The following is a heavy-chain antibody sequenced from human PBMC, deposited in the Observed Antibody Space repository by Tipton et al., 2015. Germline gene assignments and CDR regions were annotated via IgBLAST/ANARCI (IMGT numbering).Heavy chain of an antibody. J-gene: IGHJ3*02. Sequence: TLSLTCTVSDASISTTSYYWGWIRQPPGKGLEWIGAISYSGFKYYSPSLKSRVSMSVAMTKNQFSLKLSSVTAADTAVYYCARPSSGHAFDIWGQGTMVTVSS. CDR3: ARPSSGHAFDI. D-gene: IGHD1-26*01. CDR2: ISYSGFK. CDR1: DASISTTSYY. V-gene: IGHV4-39*01.